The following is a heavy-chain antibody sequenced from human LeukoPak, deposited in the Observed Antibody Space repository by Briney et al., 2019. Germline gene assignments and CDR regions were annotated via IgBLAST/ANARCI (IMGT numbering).Heavy chain of an antibody. CDR1: GGSINNYY. CDR2: IYYRGST. D-gene: IGHD6-6*01. V-gene: IGHV4-59*01. Sequence: SETLSLTCTVSGGSINNYYWSWIRQPPGKGLEWIGYIYYRGSTSYNPSLRSRVTISVDTSKNQFSLKLISVIAADTAVYYCARCPYSSSTLFDFWGQGTLVTVSS. CDR3: ARCPYSSSTLFDF. J-gene: IGHJ4*02.